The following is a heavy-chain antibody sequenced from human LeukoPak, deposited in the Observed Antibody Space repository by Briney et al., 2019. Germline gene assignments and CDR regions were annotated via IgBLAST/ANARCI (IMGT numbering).Heavy chain of an antibody. CDR2: ISYDGSNK. CDR1: GFTFSSYG. V-gene: IGHV3-30*03. D-gene: IGHD4/OR15-4a*01. J-gene: IGHJ4*02. CDR3: ARVHGAYPFDY. Sequence: GGSLRLSCAASGFTFSSYGMHWVRQAPGKGLEWVAVISYDGSNKYYADSVKGRFTISRDNSKNTLYLQMSSLRAEDTAVYYCARVHGAYPFDYWGQGTLVTVSS.